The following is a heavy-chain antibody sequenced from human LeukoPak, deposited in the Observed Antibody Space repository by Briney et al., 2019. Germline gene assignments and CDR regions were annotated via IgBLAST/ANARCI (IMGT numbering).Heavy chain of an antibody. CDR3: ARPHSSSAYYFDY. J-gene: IGHJ4*02. CDR1: GYSFTSYW. D-gene: IGHD6-6*01. CDR2: IYPGDSDT. V-gene: IGHV5-51*01. Sequence: PGESLKISCKGSGYSFTSYWIGWVRQMPGKGLEWMGVIYPGDSDTRYSPSFQGQVTISADKSISTAYLQWSSLKASDTAMYYCARPHSSSAYYFDYWGQGTLVTVSS.